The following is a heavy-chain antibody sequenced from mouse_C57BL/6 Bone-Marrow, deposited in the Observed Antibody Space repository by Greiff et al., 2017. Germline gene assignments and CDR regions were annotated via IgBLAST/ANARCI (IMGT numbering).Heavy chain of an antibody. CDR3: ARHEGYDYVSWFAY. V-gene: IGHV1-62-2*01. Sequence: VKLQESGAELVKPGASVKLSCKASGYTFTEYTIHWVKQRSGQGLEWIGWFYPGSGSIKYNEKFKDKATLTADTSSSTVYMELIRLTSDVSAVYFCARHEGYDYVSWFAYWGQGTLVTVSA. CDR2: FYPGSGSI. CDR1: GYTFTEYT. D-gene: IGHD2-4*01. J-gene: IGHJ3*01.